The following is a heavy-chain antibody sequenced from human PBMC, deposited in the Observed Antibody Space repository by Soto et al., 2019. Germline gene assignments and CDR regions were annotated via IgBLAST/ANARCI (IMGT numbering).Heavy chain of an antibody. Sequence: GGSLRLSCAASGFTFSDYWMRCVRQAPGKGLEWVANIKQDGSEKYHVDSVKGRFTISRDNAKKLMHLEKNSLRAEDAAVYYCSTSPHDSCSTRYFGFFDYWGQGALVTVSS. D-gene: IGHD3-22*01. J-gene: IGHJ4*02. CDR2: IKQDGSEK. CDR1: GFTFSDYW. V-gene: IGHV3-7*01. CDR3: STSPHDSCSTRYFGFFDY.